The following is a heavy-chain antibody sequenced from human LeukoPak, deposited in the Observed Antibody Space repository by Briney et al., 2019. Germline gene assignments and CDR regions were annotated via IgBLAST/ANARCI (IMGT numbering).Heavy chain of an antibody. J-gene: IGHJ4*02. Sequence: GGSLRLSCAASGFTFSSYAMSWVRQAPGKGLEWVSTISGSGGSTYYAESVKGRFTISRDNSKNTLYLQMNSLRAEDTAVYYCAKGPITMVRVVITPFDYWGQGTLVTVSS. CDR1: GFTFSSYA. D-gene: IGHD3-10*01. CDR3: AKGPITMVRVVITPFDY. CDR2: ISGSGGST. V-gene: IGHV3-23*01.